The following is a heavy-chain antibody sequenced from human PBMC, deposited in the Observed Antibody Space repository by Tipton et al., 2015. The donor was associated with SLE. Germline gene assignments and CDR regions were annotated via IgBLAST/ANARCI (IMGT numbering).Heavy chain of an antibody. CDR1: GFTFSTYS. D-gene: IGHD4-23*01. CDR2: IKDDGSER. V-gene: IGHV3-7*01. CDR3: ARRWDAFDL. J-gene: IGHJ3*01. Sequence: SLRLSCAASGFTFSTYSMNWVRQAPGKGLEWVADIKDDGSERFYVDSMKGRFLISRDNALNSLYLQMNSLRVEDTAVYYCARRWDAFDLWGQGTMVTVSS.